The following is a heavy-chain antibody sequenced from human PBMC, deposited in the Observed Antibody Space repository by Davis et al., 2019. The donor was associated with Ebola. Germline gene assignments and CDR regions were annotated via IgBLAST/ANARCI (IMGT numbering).Heavy chain of an antibody. CDR2: IFFDGSET. D-gene: IGHD4-17*01. CDR3: AREPTGFDY. V-gene: IGHV3-33*08. J-gene: IGHJ4*02. CDR1: GFTFSRYG. Sequence: GGSLRLSCEASGFTFSRYGMHWVRQAPGKGPEWLTYIFFDGSETFYADSVKGRFTISRDNDDNSLFLQMSSLRVDDTGTYYCAREPTGFDYWGQGTLVTVSS.